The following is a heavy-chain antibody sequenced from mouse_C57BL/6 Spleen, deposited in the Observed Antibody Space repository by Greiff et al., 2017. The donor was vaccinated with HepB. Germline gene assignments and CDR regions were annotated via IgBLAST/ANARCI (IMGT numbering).Heavy chain of an antibody. CDR1: GYTFTDYN. CDR3: ARSGAGAYYFDY. D-gene: IGHD3-3*01. V-gene: IGHV1-18*01. Sequence: EVMLVESGPELVKPGASVKIPCKASGYTFTDYNMDWVKQSHGKSLEWIGDINPNNGGTIYNQKFKGKATLTVDKSSSTAYMELRSLTSEDTAVYYCARSGAGAYYFDYWGQGTTLTVSS. J-gene: IGHJ2*01. CDR2: INPNNGGT.